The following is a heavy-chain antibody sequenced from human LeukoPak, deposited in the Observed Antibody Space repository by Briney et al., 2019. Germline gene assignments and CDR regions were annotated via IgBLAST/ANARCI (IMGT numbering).Heavy chain of an antibody. D-gene: IGHD2-15*01. J-gene: IGHJ6*02. CDR2: INPNSGGT. CDR3: ATLIVVVVAETYGMDV. Sequence: GSVKVSCKASGYTFTGYYMHWVRQAPGQGLEWMGWINPNSGGTNYAQKFQGRVTMTRDTSISTAYMELSRLRSDDTAVYYCATLIVVVVAETYGMDVWGQGTTVTVSS. CDR1: GYTFTGYY. V-gene: IGHV1-2*02.